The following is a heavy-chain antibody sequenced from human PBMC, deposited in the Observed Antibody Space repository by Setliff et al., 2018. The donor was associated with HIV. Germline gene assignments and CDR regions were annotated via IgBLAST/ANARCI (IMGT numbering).Heavy chain of an antibody. D-gene: IGHD5-18*01. V-gene: IGHV3-48*04. CDR2: ISSSSSTI. Sequence: GESLRLSCAASGFTFSSYSMNWVRQAPGKGLEWVSYISSSSSTIYYADSVKGRFTISRDNAKNSLFLQMNSLRAEDTAVYYCASIELAAMVPVDYWGQGTLVTVSS. CDR3: ASIELAAMVPVDY. J-gene: IGHJ4*02. CDR1: GFTFSSYS.